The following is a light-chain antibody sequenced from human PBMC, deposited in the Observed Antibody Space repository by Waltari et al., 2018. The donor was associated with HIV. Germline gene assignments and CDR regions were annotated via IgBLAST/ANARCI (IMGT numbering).Light chain of an antibody. V-gene: IGKV4-1*01. CDR2: WAS. CDR3: QHYFTTPYT. Sequence: DIVMTQSPDSLAVSLGERATINCKSSQSILYNSNNKNYLTWYQQKPGQSPKLLISWASTRKSGVPDRFSGSGSETDFTLTINNLQAEDVAVYYCQHYFTTPYTFGQGTKLEIK. CDR1: QSILYNSNNKNY. J-gene: IGKJ2*01.